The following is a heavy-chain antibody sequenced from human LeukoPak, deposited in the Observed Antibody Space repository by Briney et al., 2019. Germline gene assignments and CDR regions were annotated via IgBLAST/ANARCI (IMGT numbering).Heavy chain of an antibody. CDR1: GFTFSSHW. V-gene: IGHV3-74*01. CDR3: ARGNYAAFDI. CDR2: INGDGIST. J-gene: IGHJ3*02. Sequence: GGSLRLSCAASGFTFSSHWMHWVRQAPGKGLVWVSQINGDGISTAYADSVRGRFTIARDNAKNTLYLQMDSLRAEDTAVYYCARGNYAAFDIWGQGTMVAVSS. D-gene: IGHD1-7*01.